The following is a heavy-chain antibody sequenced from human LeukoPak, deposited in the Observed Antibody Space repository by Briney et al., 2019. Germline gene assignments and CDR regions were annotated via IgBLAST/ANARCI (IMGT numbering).Heavy chain of an antibody. V-gene: IGHV6-1*01. D-gene: IGHD1-1*01. Sequence: SQTLSLTCANSGDSVSSNSGAWNWIRQSPSRGLEWLGRTYYTSKWNNDYAVSVKSRIIINPDTSKNQFSLQLNSMTPEDTAVYYCARDLQAGGKEGYYFDSWGQGTLVTVSS. CDR1: GDSVSSNSGA. CDR2: TYYTSKWNN. CDR3: ARDLQAGGKEGYYFDS. J-gene: IGHJ4*02.